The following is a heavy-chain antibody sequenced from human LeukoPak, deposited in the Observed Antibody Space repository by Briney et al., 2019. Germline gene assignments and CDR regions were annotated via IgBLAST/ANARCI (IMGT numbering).Heavy chain of an antibody. D-gene: IGHD6-19*01. Sequence: ASVKVPCKASGYTFTGYYMHWVRQAPGQGLEWMGWINPNSGGTNYAQKFQGRVTMTRDTSISTAYMELSRLRSDDTAVYYCARDLNQWLVRDYFDYWGQGTLVTVSS. J-gene: IGHJ4*02. CDR3: ARDLNQWLVRDYFDY. CDR2: INPNSGGT. V-gene: IGHV1-2*02. CDR1: GYTFTGYY.